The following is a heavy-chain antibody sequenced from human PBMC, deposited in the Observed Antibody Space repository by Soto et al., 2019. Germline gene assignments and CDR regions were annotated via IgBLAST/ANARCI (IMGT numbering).Heavy chain of an antibody. CDR3: ARVVPGAEAWFGP. Sequence: SVKVSCKTSGYTLSNYGITWVRQAPGQPLEWLGWISLYSDGTNYAQKFQGRVSMTTDTSTTTAYMELRSLRSDDTAVYYCARVVPGAEAWFGPWGQGTLVTVSS. CDR2: ISLYSDGT. V-gene: IGHV1-18*01. J-gene: IGHJ5*02. CDR1: GYTLSNYG. D-gene: IGHD2-2*01.